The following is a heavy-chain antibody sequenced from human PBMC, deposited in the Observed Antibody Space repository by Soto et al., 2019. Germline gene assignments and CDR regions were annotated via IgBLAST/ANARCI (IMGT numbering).Heavy chain of an antibody. Sequence: PGGSLRLSCAASGFTFSSYGMHWVRQAPGKGLEWVAVISYDGSNKYYADSVKGRFTISRDNSKNTLYLQMNSLRAEDTAVYYCAKDGIQLWFSDWYFDLWGRGTLVTVSS. CDR1: GFTFSSYG. D-gene: IGHD5-18*01. CDR2: ISYDGSNK. J-gene: IGHJ2*01. CDR3: AKDGIQLWFSDWYFDL. V-gene: IGHV3-30*18.